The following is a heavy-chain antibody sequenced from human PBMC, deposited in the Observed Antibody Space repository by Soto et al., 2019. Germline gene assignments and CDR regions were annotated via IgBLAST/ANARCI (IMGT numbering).Heavy chain of an antibody. D-gene: IGHD6-19*01. Sequence: QGVLVQSGGDVKKPGASVKVSCKASGFTFSRYAINWVRQAPEQGLEWMGFISGYNGNTNYAQNLQGRVTMTTDTWTTTAYMELGSLTSDATAVYYCARGLKRGAVAGSNDAFDIWGQGTMVTVSS. CDR1: GFTFSRYA. J-gene: IGHJ3*02. CDR3: ARGLKRGAVAGSNDAFDI. V-gene: IGHV1-18*01. CDR2: ISGYNGNT.